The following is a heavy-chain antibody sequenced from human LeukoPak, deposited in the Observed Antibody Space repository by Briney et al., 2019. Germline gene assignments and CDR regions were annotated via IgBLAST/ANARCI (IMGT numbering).Heavy chain of an antibody. Sequence: PGGSLRLSCAASGFNFTIFAMSWVRQAPGKGLEWVSAISGSGGSTYYADSVQGRFTISRDNSKNTLYLQMNSLRVEETAVYYCAKDRGYWGQGTLVTVSS. V-gene: IGHV3-23*01. CDR2: ISGSGGST. J-gene: IGHJ4*02. CDR1: GFNFTIFA. CDR3: AKDRGY.